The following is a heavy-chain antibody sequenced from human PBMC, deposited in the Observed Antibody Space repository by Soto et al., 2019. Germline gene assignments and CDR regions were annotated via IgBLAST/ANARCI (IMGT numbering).Heavy chain of an antibody. J-gene: IGHJ5*02. CDR3: ARGHIVVVPAAPSPLNWFDP. V-gene: IGHV4-30-4*01. CDR2: IYYSGST. D-gene: IGHD2-2*01. Sequence: SETLSLTCTVSGGSISSGDYYRSWIRQPPGKGLEWIGYIYYSGSTYYNPSLKSRVTISVDTSKNQFSLKLSSVTAADTAVYYCARGHIVVVPAAPSPLNWFDPWGQGTRVTVSS. CDR1: GGSISSGDYY.